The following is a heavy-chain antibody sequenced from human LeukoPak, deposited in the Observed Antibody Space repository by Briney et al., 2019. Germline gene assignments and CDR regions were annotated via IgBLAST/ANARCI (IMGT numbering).Heavy chain of an antibody. CDR3: ARAWNDGDNWFDP. J-gene: IGHJ5*02. D-gene: IGHD1-1*01. V-gene: IGHV3-21*01. Sequence: SVKGRFTISRDTAKSSVLLQMNSLRAEDTAVYYCARAWNDGDNWFDPWGQGTLVTVSS.